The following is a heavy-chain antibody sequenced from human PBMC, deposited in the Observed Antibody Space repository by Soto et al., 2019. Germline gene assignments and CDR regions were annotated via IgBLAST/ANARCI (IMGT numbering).Heavy chain of an antibody. CDR2: INPNSGGT. V-gene: IGHV1-2*04. Sequence: QVQLVQSGAEVKKPGASVKVSCKASGYTFTGYYMHWVRQAPGQGPEWMGWINPNSGGTNYAQKFQGWVTMTRDTSISTAYMELSRLRSDDTAVYYCARDRFGIAAAGTFGWFDPWGQGTLVTVSS. CDR1: GYTFTGYY. J-gene: IGHJ5*02. D-gene: IGHD6-13*01. CDR3: ARDRFGIAAAGTFGWFDP.